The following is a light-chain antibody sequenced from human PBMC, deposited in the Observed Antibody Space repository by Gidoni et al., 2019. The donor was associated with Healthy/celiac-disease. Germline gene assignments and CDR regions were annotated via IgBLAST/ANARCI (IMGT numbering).Light chain of an antibody. CDR1: QDISNY. CDR2: DAS. V-gene: IGKV1-33*01. J-gene: IGKJ4*02. CDR3: QQYDNLPLT. Sequence: DIQITQSPSSLSVSVGDRVTITCQASQDISNYLNWYQQKPGKAPKLLIYDASNLETGVPSRFSGSGSGTDFTFTISSLQPEDIATYYCQQYDNLPLTFGGGTKVEIK.